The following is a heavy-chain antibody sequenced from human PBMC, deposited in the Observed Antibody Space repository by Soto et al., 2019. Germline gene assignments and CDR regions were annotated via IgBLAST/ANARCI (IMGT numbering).Heavy chain of an antibody. CDR2: IYSGGST. D-gene: IGHD2-15*01. V-gene: IGHV3-66*01. Sequence: PGGSLRLSCAASGFTVSSNYMSWVRQAPGKGLEWVSVIYSGGSTYYADSVKGRFTISRDNSENTLYLQMNSLRAEDTAVYYCARTCSGSTCSFDYWGQGTLVTVSS. J-gene: IGHJ4*02. CDR1: GFTVSSNY. CDR3: ARTCSGSTCSFDY.